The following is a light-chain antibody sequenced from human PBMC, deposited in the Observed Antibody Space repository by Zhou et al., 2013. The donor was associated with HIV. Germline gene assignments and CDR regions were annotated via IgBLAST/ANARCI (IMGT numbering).Light chain of an antibody. Sequence: DIQMTQSPSFLSASVGDRVTITCRASQSISSYLNWYQQKPGKAPKLLIYAASSLQSGVPSRFSGSGSGTDFTLAISSLQPEDFATYYCQQSHTIPWTFGQGTKVDIK. CDR2: AAS. CDR3: QQSHTIPWT. CDR1: QSISSY. V-gene: IGKV1-39*01. J-gene: IGKJ1*01.